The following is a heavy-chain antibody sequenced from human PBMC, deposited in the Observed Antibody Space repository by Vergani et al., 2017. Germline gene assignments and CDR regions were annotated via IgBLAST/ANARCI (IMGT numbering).Heavy chain of an antibody. J-gene: IGHJ4*02. CDR2: IYYSGST. D-gene: IGHD6-19*01. CDR3: ARYDGEHWLVFDY. Sequence: QLQLQESGPGLVKPSETLSLTCTVSGGSISSSSYYWGWIRQPPGKGLEWIGSIYYSGSTYYNPSLKSRVTISVDTSKNQFSLKLSSVTAADTAVYYCARYDGEHWLVFDYWGQGTLVTVSS. V-gene: IGHV4-39*01. CDR1: GGSISSSSYY.